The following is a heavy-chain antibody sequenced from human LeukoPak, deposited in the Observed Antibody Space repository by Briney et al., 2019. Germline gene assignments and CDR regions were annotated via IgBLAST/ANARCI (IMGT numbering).Heavy chain of an antibody. CDR1: GFTVSSNY. J-gene: IGHJ4*02. Sequence: GGSLRLSCAASGFTVSSNYMNWVRQAPGKGLEWVSVIYSGGSTYYTDSVKGRFTISRDNSKNTLYLQMNRLRAEDTAVYYCAKDRLLYPERHLSHFDYWGQGTLVTVSS. CDR2: IYSGGST. V-gene: IGHV3-53*01. D-gene: IGHD2/OR15-2a*01. CDR3: AKDRLLYPERHLSHFDY.